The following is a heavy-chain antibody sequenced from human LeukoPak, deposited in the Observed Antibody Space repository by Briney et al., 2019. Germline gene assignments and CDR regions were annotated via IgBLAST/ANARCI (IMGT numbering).Heavy chain of an antibody. V-gene: IGHV1-2*02. CDR1: GYTFTGYY. CDR2: INPKSGGT. Sequence: ASVKVSCKASGYTFTGYYIHWVRQAPGQGLEWMGWINPKSGGTNYAQKFQGSVTMSRDTSISTAYMELRRLRSDDTAVYYCARPRSSWYSDAFDIWGQGTMVTVSS. D-gene: IGHD6-13*01. CDR3: ARPRSSWYSDAFDI. J-gene: IGHJ3*02.